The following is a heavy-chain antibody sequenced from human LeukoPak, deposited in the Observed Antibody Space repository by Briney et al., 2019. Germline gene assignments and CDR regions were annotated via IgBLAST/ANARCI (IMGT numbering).Heavy chain of an antibody. CDR3: ARSCSGGSCYHTTIHFDY. Sequence: GGSLRLSCAASGFTVSNNFVTWVRQAPGKGLEWVSIIYSGGGTDYADSVKGRFTISRDNSKNTVYLQMNSLRAEDTAVYYCARSCSGGSCYHTTIHFDYWGQGTLVTVSS. CDR1: GFTVSNNF. D-gene: IGHD2-15*01. J-gene: IGHJ4*02. CDR2: IYSGGGT. V-gene: IGHV3-53*01.